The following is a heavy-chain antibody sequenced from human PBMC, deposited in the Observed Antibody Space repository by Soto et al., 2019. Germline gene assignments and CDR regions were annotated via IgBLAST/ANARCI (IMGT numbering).Heavy chain of an antibody. Sequence: EVQLLESGGGLVQPGGSLRLSCAAFGFTFSSYAMSWVRQAPGKGLEWVSAISGSGGSTYYADSVKGRFTISRDNSKNTLYLQMNSLRAEDTAVYYCAKDLDYGDYYYYGMDVWGQGTTVTVSS. CDR1: GFTFSSYA. D-gene: IGHD4-17*01. CDR2: ISGSGGST. CDR3: AKDLDYGDYYYYGMDV. V-gene: IGHV3-23*01. J-gene: IGHJ6*02.